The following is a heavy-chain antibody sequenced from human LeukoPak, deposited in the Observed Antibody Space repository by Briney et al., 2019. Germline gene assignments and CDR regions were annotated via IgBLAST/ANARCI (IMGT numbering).Heavy chain of an antibody. Sequence: GGSLRLSCAASGFTFSTYSMSWIRKAPGTGLGWVSVIYSGGSTYYADSVKGRFTISRDNSKNTLYLQMNSLRAEDTAVYYCARVPSYYDSSGYSWGQGTLVTVSS. CDR2: IYSGGST. V-gene: IGHV3-53*01. J-gene: IGHJ4*02. CDR1: GFTFSTYS. CDR3: ARVPSYYDSSGYS. D-gene: IGHD3-22*01.